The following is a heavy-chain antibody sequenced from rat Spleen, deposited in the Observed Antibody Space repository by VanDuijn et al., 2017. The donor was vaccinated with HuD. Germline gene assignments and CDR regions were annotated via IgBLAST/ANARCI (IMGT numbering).Heavy chain of an antibody. V-gene: IGHV5S13*01. CDR2: ISAGGVNT. Sequence: EVQLVESDGGLVQPGRSLKLSCAASGFTFSDYYMAWVRQAPPKWLELVAFISAGGVNTYYRGSGKGRFTISRDNAKNTQYRQMDSLRSEDTATYYCARQRGPSWFSYWGQGTLVTVSS. CDR3: ARQRGPSWFSY. J-gene: IGHJ3*01. CDR1: GFTFSDYY. D-gene: IGHD3-1*01.